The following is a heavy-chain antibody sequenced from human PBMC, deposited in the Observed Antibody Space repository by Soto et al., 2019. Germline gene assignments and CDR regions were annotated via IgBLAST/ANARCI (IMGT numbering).Heavy chain of an antibody. J-gene: IGHJ5*02. Sequence: SETLSLTCTVSGGSISSHYWSWIRQPPGKGLEWIGYIYYSGSTNYNPSLKSRVTISVDTSKNQFSLKLSSVTAADTAVYYCAREAEFYNWFDPWGQGTLVTVSS. CDR2: IYYSGST. D-gene: IGHD3-10*01. V-gene: IGHV4-59*11. CDR3: AREAEFYNWFDP. CDR1: GGSISSHY.